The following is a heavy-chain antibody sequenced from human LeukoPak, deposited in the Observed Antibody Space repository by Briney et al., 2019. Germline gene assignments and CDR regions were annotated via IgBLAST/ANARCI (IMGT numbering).Heavy chain of an antibody. CDR2: ISAYNGNT. J-gene: IGHJ3*02. CDR3: ARDHPSPQWLVRINHNPQRAFDI. CDR1: GYTFTSYG. Sequence: ASVKVSCKASGYTFTSYGISWVRQAPGQGLEWMGWISAYNGNTNYAQKLQGRVTMTTDTSTSTAYMELRSLRSDDTAVYYCARDHPSPQWLVRINHNPQRAFDIWGQGTMVTVSS. V-gene: IGHV1-18*01. D-gene: IGHD6-19*01.